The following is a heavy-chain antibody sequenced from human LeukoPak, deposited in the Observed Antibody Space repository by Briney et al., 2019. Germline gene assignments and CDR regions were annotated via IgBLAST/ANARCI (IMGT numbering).Heavy chain of an antibody. V-gene: IGHV1-69*04. J-gene: IGHJ6*02. CDR2: IIPILGIA. D-gene: IGHD2-2*01. Sequence: SVKVSCKASGGTFSSYAISWVRQAPGQGLEWIGRIIPILGIANYAQKFQGRVTITADKSTSTAYMELSSLRSEDTAVYYCAGVPVVPAAMGEGGRYYYYYGMDVWGQGTTVTVSS. CDR3: AGVPVVPAAMGEGGRYYYYYGMDV. CDR1: GGTFSSYA.